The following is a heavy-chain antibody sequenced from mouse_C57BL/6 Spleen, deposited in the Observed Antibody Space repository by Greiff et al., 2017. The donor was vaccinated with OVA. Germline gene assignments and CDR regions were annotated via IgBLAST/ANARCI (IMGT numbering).Heavy chain of an antibody. CDR2: ISSGSSTI. Sequence: EVMLVESGGGLVKPGGSLKLSCAASGFTFSDYGLHWVRQAPEKGLEWVAYISSGSSTIYYADTVQGRFTISRDNAKNTLFLQMTSLRSEDTAMYYCARGPTVSYAMDYWGQGTSVTVSS. J-gene: IGHJ4*01. D-gene: IGHD1-1*01. CDR1: GFTFSDYG. CDR3: ARGPTVSYAMDY. V-gene: IGHV5-17*01.